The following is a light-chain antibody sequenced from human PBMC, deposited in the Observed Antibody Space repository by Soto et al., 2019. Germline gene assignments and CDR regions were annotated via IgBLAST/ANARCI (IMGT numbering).Light chain of an antibody. CDR1: QGFSSY. CDR2: GAS. J-gene: IGKJ4*01. V-gene: IGKV1-9*01. Sequence: IQLTQSPFSLSASVGDGVALTWRASQGFSSYLAWYQQKPGKAPKLLIYGASTLQSGVPSRFSGSGSGTDFTLTISSLQPEDFATYYCQHYYSYPFTFGGGTKVDIK. CDR3: QHYYSYPFT.